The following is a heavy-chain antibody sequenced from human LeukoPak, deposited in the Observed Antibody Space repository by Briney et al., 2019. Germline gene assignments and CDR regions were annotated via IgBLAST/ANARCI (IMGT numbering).Heavy chain of an antibody. J-gene: IGHJ6*03. CDR1: GGSISSGSHY. CDR2: IYTSGST. CDR3: ARQGGDDYGDYWVVQNYYYMDV. D-gene: IGHD4-17*01. V-gene: IGHV4-61*02. Sequence: KASETLSLTCTVSGGSISSGSHYWSWIRQPAGKGLEWIGRIYTSGSTNYNPSLKSRVTISVDTSKNQFSLKLSSVTAADTAVYYCARQGGDDYGDYWVVQNYYYMDVWGKGTTVTISS.